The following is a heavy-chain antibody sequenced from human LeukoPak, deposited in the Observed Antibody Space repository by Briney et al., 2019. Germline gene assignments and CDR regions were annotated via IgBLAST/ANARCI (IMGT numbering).Heavy chain of an antibody. D-gene: IGHD4-17*01. CDR3: ARMTTGHDY. Sequence: SETLSLTCAVSGTSFSSYYWSWIRQSPEKGLEWIGEINHSGYTNNNPSLKSRVTMSIDTSNNRFSPRLSSVTAADTAVYFCARMTTGHDYWGQGILVTVSS. V-gene: IGHV4-34*01. CDR1: GTSFSSYY. CDR2: INHSGYT. J-gene: IGHJ4*02.